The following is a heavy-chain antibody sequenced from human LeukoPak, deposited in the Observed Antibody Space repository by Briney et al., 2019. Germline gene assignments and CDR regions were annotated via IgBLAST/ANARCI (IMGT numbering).Heavy chain of an antibody. V-gene: IGHV4-59*01. CDR1: GGSISTYY. J-gene: IGHJ5*02. D-gene: IGHD5-18*01. CDR2: ISNGNT. Sequence: SETLSLTCSVAGGSISTYYWNWIRQTPGKGLEWIGHISNGNTDYNPSLKSRVTIPVDTSKNQFSLRLTSVTAADTAVYYCAGDKAHSYGRYFDPWGQGALVIVSS. CDR3: AGDKAHSYGRYFDP.